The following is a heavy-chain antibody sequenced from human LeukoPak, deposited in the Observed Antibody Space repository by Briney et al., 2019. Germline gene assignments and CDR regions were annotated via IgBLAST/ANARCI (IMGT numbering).Heavy chain of an antibody. D-gene: IGHD3-10*01. J-gene: IGHJ4*02. V-gene: IGHV3-21*01. CDR3: ARRSGVRGVIITEGSYYFDY. CDR1: GFTFSSYS. CDR2: ISSSSSYI. Sequence: GGSLRLSCAASGFTFSSYSMNWVRQAPGKGLEWVSSISSSSSYIYYADSVKGRFTISRDNAKNSLYLQMNSLRAEDTDVYYCARRSGVRGVIITEGSYYFDYWGQGTLVTVSS.